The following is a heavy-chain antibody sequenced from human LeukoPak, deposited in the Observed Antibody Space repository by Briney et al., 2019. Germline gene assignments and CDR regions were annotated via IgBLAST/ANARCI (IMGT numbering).Heavy chain of an antibody. CDR2: INPNSGDT. CDR3: VRDHDSSGRTDDAFDI. CDR1: GYSFTGYY. V-gene: IGHV1-2*06. D-gene: IGHD3-22*01. J-gene: IGHJ3*02. Sequence: ASVKVSCKASGYSFTGYYIHWVRQAPGQGLEWMGRINPNSGDTTYAQKFQGRVTVTRDTSISTAYMELSSLTYDDTAVYYCVRDHDSSGRTDDAFDIWGQGTMVTVSS.